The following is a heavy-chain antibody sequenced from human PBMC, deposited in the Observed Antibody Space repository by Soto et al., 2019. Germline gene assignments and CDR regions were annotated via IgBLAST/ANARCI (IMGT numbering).Heavy chain of an antibody. D-gene: IGHD3-3*01. CDR3: ERGITIFGVVIPFDP. J-gene: IGHJ5*02. CDR2: ISAYNGNT. CDR1: GXTFTSYG. V-gene: IGHV1-18*01. Sequence: ASVKVSCKASGXTFTSYGISWVRQAPGQGLEWMGWISAYNGNTNYAQKLQGRVTMTTDTSTSTAYMELRSLRSDDTAVYYCERGITIFGVVIPFDPWGQGTLVTVSS.